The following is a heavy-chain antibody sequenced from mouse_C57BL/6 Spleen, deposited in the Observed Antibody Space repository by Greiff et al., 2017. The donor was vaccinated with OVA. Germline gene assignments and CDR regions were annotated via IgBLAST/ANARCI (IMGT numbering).Heavy chain of an antibody. CDR1: GFTFSDYG. CDR2: ISSGSSTI. D-gene: IGHD4-1*01. Sequence: EVHLVESGGGLVKPGGSLKLSCAASGFTFSDYGMHWVRQAPEKGLEWVAYISSGSSTIYYADTVKGRFTISRDNAKNTLFLQMTSLRSEDTAMYYCAREANWAFAYWGQGTLVTVSA. CDR3: AREANWAFAY. J-gene: IGHJ3*01. V-gene: IGHV5-17*01.